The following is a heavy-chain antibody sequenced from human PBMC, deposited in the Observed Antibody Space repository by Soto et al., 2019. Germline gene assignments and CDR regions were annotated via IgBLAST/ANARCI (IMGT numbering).Heavy chain of an antibody. J-gene: IGHJ4*02. CDR1: GFSLSHIRVG. V-gene: IGHV2-26*01. Sequence: SGPTLVNPTETLTLTCTVSGFSLSHIRVGVGWIRQPPGKALEWLAHVFSNDAKSYSPSLKGRLTISRDTFRSQVVLTMTNVDPVDTATYFCARIERYSTYEYFDFWGQGTLVTVSS. D-gene: IGHD5-12*01. CDR2: VFSNDAK. CDR3: ARIERYSTYEYFDF.